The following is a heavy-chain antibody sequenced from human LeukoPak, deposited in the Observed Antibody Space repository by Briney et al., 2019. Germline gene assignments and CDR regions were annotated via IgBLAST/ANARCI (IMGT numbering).Heavy chain of an antibody. Sequence: PSETLSLTCSVSGGSITSYYLSWIRQPAGKGLEWIGRIYSGTTTYNPSLKRRVTMSLDTSKNQVSLTLTSVTAADTALYYCARDSGTTGEVKFDPWGQGTLVTVSS. CDR2: IYSGTT. J-gene: IGHJ5*02. CDR1: GGSITSYY. D-gene: IGHD3-10*01. V-gene: IGHV4-4*07. CDR3: ARDSGTTGEVKFDP.